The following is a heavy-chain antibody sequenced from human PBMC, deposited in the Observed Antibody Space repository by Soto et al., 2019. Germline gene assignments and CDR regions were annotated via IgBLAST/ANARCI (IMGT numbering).Heavy chain of an antibody. CDR3: ARDSSLEGALDY. CDR1: GFTFSSYG. J-gene: IGHJ4*02. V-gene: IGHV3-33*01. Sequence: QVQLVESGGGVVQPGRSLRLSCAASGFTFSSYGMHWVRQAPGKGLEWVAVIWYDGSNKYYADSVKGRFTISRDNSKNTLYLQMNSLRAEDTAVYYCARDSSLEGALDYWGQGTLVTVSS. D-gene: IGHD3-16*02. CDR2: IWYDGSNK.